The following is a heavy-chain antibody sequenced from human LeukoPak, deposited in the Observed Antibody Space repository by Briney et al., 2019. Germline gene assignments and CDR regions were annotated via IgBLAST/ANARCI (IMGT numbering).Heavy chain of an antibody. CDR3: ATVGQMWQQLARAVSDC. CDR2: INPSGGST. Sequence: ASVKLSFKASGYTFTNYYIHWVRQAPGQGLEWMGIINPSGGSTFYAQRFQGRVTMTRDTSTSTGYMELSSLRFDDTAVYYCATVGQMWQQLARAVSDCWGQGTLVTVSS. D-gene: IGHD6-13*01. J-gene: IGHJ4*02. CDR1: GYTFTNYY. V-gene: IGHV1-46*01.